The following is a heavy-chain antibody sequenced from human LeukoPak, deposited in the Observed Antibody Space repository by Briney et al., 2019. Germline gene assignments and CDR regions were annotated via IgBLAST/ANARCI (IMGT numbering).Heavy chain of an antibody. CDR1: GFTFGSNE. CDR3: ARETTTIFGVVPYYFDY. CDR2: ISRSGSDI. Sequence: PGGSLRLSCAASGFTFGSNEMTWVRQTPGQGLEWVSSISRSGSDIYYADSVKGRFTISRDNAKNSLYLQMNSLRAEDTAVYYCARETTTIFGVVPYYFDYWGQGTLVTVSS. J-gene: IGHJ4*02. D-gene: IGHD3-3*01. V-gene: IGHV3-48*03.